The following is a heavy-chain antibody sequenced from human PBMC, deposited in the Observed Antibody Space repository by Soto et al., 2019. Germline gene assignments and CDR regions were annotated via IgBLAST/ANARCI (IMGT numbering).Heavy chain of an antibody. CDR1: GYSFATYW. Sequence: GESLKISCKASGYSFATYWIAWVRQMPGKGLEWLGIIYPDDSDTRYSPSFQGQVTISADKSISTAYLQWNSLKASDTAVYYCARRGYYYDTSDYYFPYWGQGALVTVSS. CDR2: IYPDDSDT. J-gene: IGHJ4*02. V-gene: IGHV5-51*01. CDR3: ARRGYYYDTSDYYFPY. D-gene: IGHD3-22*01.